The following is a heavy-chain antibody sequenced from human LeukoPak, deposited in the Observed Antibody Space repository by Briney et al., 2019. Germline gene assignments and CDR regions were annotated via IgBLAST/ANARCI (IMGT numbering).Heavy chain of an antibody. V-gene: IGHV4-61*02. Sequence: TSQTLSLTCTVSGGSISSGSYFWRWIRQPAGKGLEWIGRIYSSGSNNDNPSLKSRVTISVDASKHQFSLKLSSVTAADTAVYYCARAPVGPAVTDYYYYYYYMDVWGKGTTVTVSS. CDR1: GGSISSGSYF. D-gene: IGHD4-11*01. CDR3: ARAPVGPAVTDYYYYYYYMDV. CDR2: IYSSGSN. J-gene: IGHJ6*03.